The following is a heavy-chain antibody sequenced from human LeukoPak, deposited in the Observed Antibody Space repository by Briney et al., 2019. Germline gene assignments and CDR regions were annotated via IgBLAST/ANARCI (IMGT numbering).Heavy chain of an antibody. CDR2: MSYSGSI. J-gene: IGHJ4*02. CDR1: GGSISSSSYY. V-gene: IGHV4-39*07. D-gene: IGHD1-26*01. CDR3: ARGYSGSYYDY. Sequence: SETLSLTCTVSGGSISSSSYYWGWIRQPPGKGLEWIGYMSYSGSIYYNPSLKSRITMSVDTSRNQFSLNLTFVTAVDTAVYYCARGYSGSYYDYWGQGTLVTVSS.